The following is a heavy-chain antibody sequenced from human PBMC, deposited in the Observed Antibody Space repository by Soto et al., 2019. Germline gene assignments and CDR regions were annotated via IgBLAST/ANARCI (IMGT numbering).Heavy chain of an antibody. CDR1: GFTFSSYS. CDR2: ISSSSSTI. J-gene: IGHJ4*02. CDR3: ARDETSRAVARSRYFDY. D-gene: IGHD6-19*01. V-gene: IGHV3-48*01. Sequence: EVQLVESGGGLVQPGGSLRLSCAASGFTFSSYSMNWVRQAPGKGLEWVSYISSSSSTIYYADSVKGRFTISRDNAKNSLYLQMNSLRAEDTAVYYCARDETSRAVARSRYFDYWGQGTLVTVSS.